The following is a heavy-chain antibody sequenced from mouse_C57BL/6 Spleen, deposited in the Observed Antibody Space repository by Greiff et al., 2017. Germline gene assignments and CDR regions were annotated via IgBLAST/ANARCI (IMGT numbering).Heavy chain of an antibody. CDR2: FYPGSGSI. Sequence: VKLQESGAELVKPGASVKLSCKASGYTFTEYTIHWVKQRSGQGLEWIGWFYPGSGSIKYNEKFKDKATLTADKSSSTVYMELSRLTSEDSAVYFCARHEDNYYGRSLWYFDVWGTGTTVTVSS. J-gene: IGHJ1*03. D-gene: IGHD1-1*01. CDR1: GYTFTEYT. V-gene: IGHV1-62-2*01. CDR3: ARHEDNYYGRSLWYFDV.